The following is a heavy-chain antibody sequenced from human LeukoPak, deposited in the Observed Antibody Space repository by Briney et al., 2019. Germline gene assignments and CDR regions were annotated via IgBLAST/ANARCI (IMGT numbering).Heavy chain of an antibody. Sequence: KPSETLSLTCTVSGGSISSYYRGWIRQPPGKGLEWIGYIYYSGSTNYNPSLKSRVTISVDTSKNQFSLKLSSVTAADTAVYYCARGMSGAFDIWGQGTMVTVSS. CDR3: ARGMSGAFDI. CDR1: GGSISSYY. CDR2: IYYSGST. J-gene: IGHJ3*02. V-gene: IGHV4-59*01.